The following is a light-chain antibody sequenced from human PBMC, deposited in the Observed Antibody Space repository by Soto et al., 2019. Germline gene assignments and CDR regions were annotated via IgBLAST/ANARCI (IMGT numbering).Light chain of an antibody. Sequence: EIVLTQSLGTLSVSPGERVTLSCRASQSVSSNYLAWYQQRPGQAPRLLIFGASYRATGIPDRFSGSGSGTDFTLTISRLEPEDFAVYYCQQYSSSPPEFTFGPGTKVDIK. CDR3: QQYSSSPPEFT. CDR2: GAS. V-gene: IGKV3-20*01. CDR1: QSVSSNY. J-gene: IGKJ3*01.